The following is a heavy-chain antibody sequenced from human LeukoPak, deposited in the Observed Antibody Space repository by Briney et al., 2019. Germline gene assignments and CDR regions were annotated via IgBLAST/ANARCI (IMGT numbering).Heavy chain of an antibody. D-gene: IGHD2-21*01. Sequence: PSETLSLTCTVSGGSISSANSYWGWIRQPPGKGLEWIASIYHLGSTYYNPSLKSRVSLSVDTSKNEFSLKLSSVTAADTAMYYCARVLWAPGDPRRFDPWGQGTLVTVSS. J-gene: IGHJ5*02. V-gene: IGHV4-39*07. CDR2: IYHLGST. CDR3: ARVLWAPGDPRRFDP. CDR1: GGSISSANSY.